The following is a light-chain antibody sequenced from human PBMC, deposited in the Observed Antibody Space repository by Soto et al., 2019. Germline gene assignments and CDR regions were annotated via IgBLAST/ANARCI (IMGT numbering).Light chain of an antibody. CDR3: QHYNSYSEA. V-gene: IGKV1-5*03. CDR2: KAS. CDR1: QTISSW. J-gene: IGKJ1*01. Sequence: DIQMTQSPSTLSASVGDRVTITCRASQTISSWLAWYQQKPGKAPKLLIYKASTIKSGVPSRFSGSGSGTEFTLTISSLQPDDFATYYCQHYNSYSEAFGQGTKVE.